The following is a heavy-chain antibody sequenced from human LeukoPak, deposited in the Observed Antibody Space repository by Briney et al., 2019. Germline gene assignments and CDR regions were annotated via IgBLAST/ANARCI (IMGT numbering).Heavy chain of an antibody. CDR3: ARSEIFGVVIATNWFDP. V-gene: IGHV1-18*01. Sequence: ASVKVSCKASGYTFTSYGISWVRQAPGQGLEWMGWISAYNGNTNYAQKLQGRVTMTTDTSTSTAYMELRSLRSDDTAVYYCARSEIFGVVIATNWFDPWGQGTLVTVSS. J-gene: IGHJ5*02. CDR1: GYTFTSYG. CDR2: ISAYNGNT. D-gene: IGHD3-3*01.